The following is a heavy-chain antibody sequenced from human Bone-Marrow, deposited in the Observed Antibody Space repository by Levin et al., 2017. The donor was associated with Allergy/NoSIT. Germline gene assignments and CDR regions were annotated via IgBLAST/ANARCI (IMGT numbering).Heavy chain of an antibody. J-gene: IGHJ4*02. CDR3: YCSSSAFDY. CDR1: GLTFNDFA. CDR2: IRSKGYGGTA. D-gene: IGHD6-6*01. V-gene: IGHV3-49*04. Sequence: GESLKISCTTSGLTFNDFAMSWVRQAPGKGLKWVGFIRSKGYGGTAEYAASVKGRFTISRDDSKSIAYLQMNNLKIEDTAVYYCYCSSSAFDYWGQGILVTVSS.